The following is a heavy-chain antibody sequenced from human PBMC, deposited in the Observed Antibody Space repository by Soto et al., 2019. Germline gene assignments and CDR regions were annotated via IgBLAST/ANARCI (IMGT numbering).Heavy chain of an antibody. CDR3: ARHISSGTNIAAIRSFDP. V-gene: IGHV4-59*08. Sequence: QVQLQESGPGLVKPSETLSLTCTVSGGSINSYYWSWIRQPPGKGLEWIGYIYYSGSTNYNPSLKSRITISADTSKNQFSLKLSSVTAADTAVYYCARHISSGTNIAAIRSFDPWAQGTLVTVSS. CDR1: GGSINSYY. D-gene: IGHD1-7*01. J-gene: IGHJ5*02. CDR2: IYYSGST.